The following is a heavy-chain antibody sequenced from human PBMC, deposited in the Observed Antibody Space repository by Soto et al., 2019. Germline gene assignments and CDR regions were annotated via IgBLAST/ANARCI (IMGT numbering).Heavy chain of an antibody. J-gene: IGHJ3*02. Sequence: EVQLVESGGGFVQPGGSLGLSCAASGFTFNTFPMNWVRLAPGKGLEWLSHISSNSDAMYYADSVKGRFTISRDNARKSLYLQMNSLIVDDTAVYYCVRDYQYGFDMWGQGTMVTVSS. CDR2: ISSNSDAM. CDR1: GFTFNTFP. V-gene: IGHV3-48*01. D-gene: IGHD3-16*02. CDR3: VRDYQYGFDM.